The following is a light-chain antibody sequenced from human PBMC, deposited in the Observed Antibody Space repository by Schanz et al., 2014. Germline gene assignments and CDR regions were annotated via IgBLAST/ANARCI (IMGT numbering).Light chain of an antibody. CDR3: QQRSNWPPMYT. CDR1: QSVSSSY. J-gene: IGKJ2*01. CDR2: GAS. Sequence: EIVLTQSPATLSLSPGERATLSCRASQSVSSSYLAWYQQKPGQAPRLLIYGASTRATGIPDRFSGSGSGTDFTLTISSLEPEDFAVYYCQQRSNWPPMYTFGQGTKLDIK. V-gene: IGKV3D-20*02.